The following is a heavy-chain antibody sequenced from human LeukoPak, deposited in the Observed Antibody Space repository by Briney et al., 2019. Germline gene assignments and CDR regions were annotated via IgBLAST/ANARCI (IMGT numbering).Heavy chain of an antibody. CDR2: IKQDGSEK. CDR3: ASSQYGPSFDY. V-gene: IGHV3-7*03. Sequence: GSLRLSCAASGFSFSSFWMNWVRQAPGKGLEWVANIKQDGSEKYYVDSVKGRFTISRDNSKNTLYLQMNSLRAEDTAVYYCASSQYGPSFDYWGQGTLVTVSS. D-gene: IGHD2-2*01. J-gene: IGHJ4*02. CDR1: GFSFSSFW.